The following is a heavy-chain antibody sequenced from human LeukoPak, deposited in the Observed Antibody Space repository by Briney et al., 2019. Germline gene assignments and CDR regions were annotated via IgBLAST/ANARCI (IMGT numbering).Heavy chain of an antibody. CDR2: INHSGST. V-gene: IGHV4-34*01. J-gene: IGHJ4*02. CDR3: ARGPPRRYDSSGYYKSPFDY. D-gene: IGHD3-22*01. CDR1: GGSFSGYY. Sequence: SETLSLTCAVYGGSFSGYYWSWIRQPPGKGLEWIGEINHSGSTNYNPSLKSRVTIPVDTSKNQFSLKLSSVTAADTAVYYCARGPPRRYDSSGYYKSPFDYWGQGTLVTFSS.